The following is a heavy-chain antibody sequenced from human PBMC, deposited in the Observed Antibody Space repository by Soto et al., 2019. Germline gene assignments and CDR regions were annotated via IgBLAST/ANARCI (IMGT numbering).Heavy chain of an antibody. Sequence: QVQLQQSGPGLVKPSQTLSLTCNVSGGSISSGDYYWNWIRQHPEKGLEWIGSIHHRGNTYYSPSLESRISISIDTSKKQFSLRLSSVTAADTAVYYCAREGGSYDSGGFLIRGAFDVWGQGTTVTVSP. CDR2: IHHRGNT. CDR1: GGSISSGDYY. CDR3: AREGGSYDSGGFLIRGAFDV. J-gene: IGHJ3*01. D-gene: IGHD3-22*01. V-gene: IGHV4-31*03.